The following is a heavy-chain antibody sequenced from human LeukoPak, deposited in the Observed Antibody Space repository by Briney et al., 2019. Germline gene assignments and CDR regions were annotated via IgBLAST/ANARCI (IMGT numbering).Heavy chain of an antibody. J-gene: IGHJ4*02. CDR1: GFTFDDYA. V-gene: IGHV3-43*01. CDR2: ISWDGGAT. Sequence: GGSLRLSCAASGFTFDDYAMHWVRQAPGKGLEWVSVISWDGGATYYADSVKGRFTISRDNSNNSLYLQMNSLRTEDTALYYCAREYYDTGNYYSLDSWGQGTLVTVSS. D-gene: IGHD3-22*01. CDR3: AREYYDTGNYYSLDS.